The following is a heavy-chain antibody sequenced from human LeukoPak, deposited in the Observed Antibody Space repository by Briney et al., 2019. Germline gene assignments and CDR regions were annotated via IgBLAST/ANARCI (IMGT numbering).Heavy chain of an antibody. V-gene: IGHV4-31*03. CDR2: ISNSGST. J-gene: IGHJ5*02. Sequence: SETLSLTCTVSGGSINSGGYYWSWIRQHPGKGLEWIGYISNSGSTYYHPSLKSRVTISVDRSKNQFSLKLSSVTAADTAVYYCARNPLEGYGWFDPWGQGTLVTVSS. D-gene: IGHD4-17*01. CDR3: ARNPLEGYGWFDP. CDR1: GGSINSGGYY.